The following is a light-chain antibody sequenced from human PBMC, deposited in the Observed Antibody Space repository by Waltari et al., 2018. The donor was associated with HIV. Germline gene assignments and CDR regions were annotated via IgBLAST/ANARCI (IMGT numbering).Light chain of an antibody. V-gene: IGLV3-1*01. CDR2: QNS. Sequence: SYDLTQPPSVSVSPGQTASITCSGDKLGDKYTCWYQQKPGQSPVLIIYQNSKRPSGIHERFSGSNSGNTATLTISGTQALDEADYYCQAWDSSTAKNVFGPGTKVTVL. J-gene: IGLJ1*01. CDR1: KLGDKY. CDR3: QAWDSSTAKNV.